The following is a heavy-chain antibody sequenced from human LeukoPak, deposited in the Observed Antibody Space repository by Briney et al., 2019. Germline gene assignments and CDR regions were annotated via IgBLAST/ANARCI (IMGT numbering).Heavy chain of an antibody. CDR3: AKDGGEYGEFDY. V-gene: IGHV3-23*01. CDR1: GFTFSSYA. J-gene: IGHJ4*02. D-gene: IGHD3-16*01. Sequence: GGFLRLSCAASGFTFSSYAMSWVRQAPGKGLEWVSAISGSGGSTYYADSVKGRFTISRDNSKNTLYLQMNSLRAEDTAVYYCAKDGGEYGEFDYWGQGTLVTVSS. CDR2: ISGSGGST.